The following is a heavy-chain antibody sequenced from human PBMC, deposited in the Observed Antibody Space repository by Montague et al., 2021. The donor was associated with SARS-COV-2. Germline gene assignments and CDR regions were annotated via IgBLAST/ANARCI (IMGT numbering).Heavy chain of an antibody. CDR1: GGSFSGYY. CDR2: ISHSGST. Sequence: SETLSLTCAVYGGSFSGYYWSWIRQPPGKVLEWIGEISHSGSTNYNPSLKSRVTISIDTSKNQFSLRLSSVTAADTAVYYCARISRNSGFVGVFDIWGQGTLATVS. CDR3: ARISRNSGFVGVFDI. D-gene: IGHD3-22*01. V-gene: IGHV4-34*01. J-gene: IGHJ3*02.